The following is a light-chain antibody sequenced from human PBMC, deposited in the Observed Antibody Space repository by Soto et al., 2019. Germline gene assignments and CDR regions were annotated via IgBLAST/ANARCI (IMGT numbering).Light chain of an antibody. V-gene: IGKV3-15*01. Sequence: EIVMTQSPATLSVSPGERATLSCRASQSVSSNLAWYQQKPGQAPRLLIYGASTRATGILARLSGSGSGTEFTLTISSLEYEDFAVYYCEQYNRWPPMAFGQGKKVEIK. CDR2: GAS. CDR3: EQYNRWPPMA. J-gene: IGKJ1*01. CDR1: QSVSSN.